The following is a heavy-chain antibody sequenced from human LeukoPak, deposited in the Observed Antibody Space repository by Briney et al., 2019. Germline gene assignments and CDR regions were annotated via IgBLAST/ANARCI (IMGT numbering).Heavy chain of an antibody. J-gene: IGHJ4*02. D-gene: IGHD2-2*01. CDR1: GFIFSFYC. CDR2: IGRSSSPI. Sequence: GGSLRLSCAASGFIFSFYCMHWVRQAPGKGLEWVSYIGRSSSPIYYADSVKGRFTISRDNAKNSLYLQMNGLRAEDTAVYYCARGPSSQFRTDYWGQGTLVTVSS. CDR3: ARGPSSQFRTDY. V-gene: IGHV3-48*01.